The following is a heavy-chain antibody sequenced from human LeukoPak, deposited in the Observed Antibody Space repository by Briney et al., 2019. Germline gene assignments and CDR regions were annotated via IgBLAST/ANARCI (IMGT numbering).Heavy chain of an antibody. D-gene: IGHD3-3*01. Sequence: GGSLRLSCAASGFTFRSYWVTWVRQAPGKGLEWVANIKQDGSEKEYVDSVKGRFTISRDNVKNSLNLEMNNLRADDTAVYFCVRGSRHYEFWSGYYSWLDPWGQGTLVTVSS. V-gene: IGHV3-7*01. CDR1: GFTFRSYW. J-gene: IGHJ5*02. CDR2: IKQDGSEK. CDR3: VRGSRHYEFWSGYYSWLDP.